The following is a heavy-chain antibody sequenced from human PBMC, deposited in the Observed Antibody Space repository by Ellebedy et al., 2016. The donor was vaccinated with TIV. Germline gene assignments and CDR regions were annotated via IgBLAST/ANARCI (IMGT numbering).Heavy chain of an antibody. CDR3: AKDDGGFGELLSDS. J-gene: IGHJ4*02. Sequence: PGGSLRLSCAASGFTFSSFGMHWVRQTPGKGLEWVAVISYDGSSKYYADSVKGRFTISRDNSKNTLYLQMNSLRPEDTAVYYCAKDDGGFGELLSDSWGQGTLVTASS. CDR1: GFTFSSFG. V-gene: IGHV3-30*18. CDR2: ISYDGSSK. D-gene: IGHD3-10*01.